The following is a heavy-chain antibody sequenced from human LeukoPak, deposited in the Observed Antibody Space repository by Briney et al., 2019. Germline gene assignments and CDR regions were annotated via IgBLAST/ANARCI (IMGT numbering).Heavy chain of an antibody. D-gene: IGHD3-22*01. CDR3: ARDFGLYYYDSSGYSQFDY. CDR2: ISAYNGNT. J-gene: IGHJ4*02. CDR1: GGTFNSYA. Sequence: ASVKVSCKASGGTFNSYAISWVRQAPGQGLEWMGWISAYNGNTNYAQKLQGRVTMTTDTSTSTAYMELRSLRSDDTAVYYCARDFGLYYYDSSGYSQFDYWGQGTLVTVSS. V-gene: IGHV1-18*01.